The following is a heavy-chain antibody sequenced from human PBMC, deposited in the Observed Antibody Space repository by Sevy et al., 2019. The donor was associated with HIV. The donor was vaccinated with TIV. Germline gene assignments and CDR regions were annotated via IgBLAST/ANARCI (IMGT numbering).Heavy chain of an antibody. Sequence: ASVKVSCKASGYTFTSYYMHWVRQAPGQGLEWMGIINPSGGSTSYAQKFQGRVTMTRDTSTSTVYMELGSLRSEDTAGYYCAREGSSSSKGNWFDPWGQGTLVTVSS. CDR2: INPSGGST. J-gene: IGHJ5*02. D-gene: IGHD6-6*01. CDR1: GYTFTSYY. CDR3: AREGSSSSKGNWFDP. V-gene: IGHV1-46*03.